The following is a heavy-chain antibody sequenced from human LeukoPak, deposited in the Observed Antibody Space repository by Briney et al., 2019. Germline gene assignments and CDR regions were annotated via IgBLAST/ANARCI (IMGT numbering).Heavy chain of an antibody. J-gene: IGHJ3*02. CDR2: ISSNGGST. Sequence: PGGSLRLSCAASGFTFSSYAMHWVRQAPGKGLEYVSAISSNGGSTYYANSVKGRFTISRDNAKNTLYLQMNSLRAEDTAVYYCARSGWLWFGEPSGDDAFDIWGQGTMVTVSS. CDR1: GFTFSSYA. D-gene: IGHD3-10*01. V-gene: IGHV3-64*01. CDR3: ARSGWLWFGEPSGDDAFDI.